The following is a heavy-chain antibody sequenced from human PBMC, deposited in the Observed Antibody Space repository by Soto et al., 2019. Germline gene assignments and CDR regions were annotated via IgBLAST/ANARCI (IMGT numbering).Heavy chain of an antibody. D-gene: IGHD3-22*01. Sequence: SETLSLTCAVYGGSFSGYYWSWIRQPPGKGLEWIGEINHSGSTNYNPSLKSQVTISVDTSKNQFSLKLSSVTAADTAVYYCARTMYYYDSSGYDYWGQGTLVTVSS. CDR1: GGSFSGYY. J-gene: IGHJ4*02. CDR3: ARTMYYYDSSGYDY. CDR2: INHSGST. V-gene: IGHV4-34*01.